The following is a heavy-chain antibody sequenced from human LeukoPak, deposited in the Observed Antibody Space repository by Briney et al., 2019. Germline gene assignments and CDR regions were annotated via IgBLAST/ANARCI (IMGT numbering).Heavy chain of an antibody. Sequence: GGSLRLSCAASGFTFSSYAMSWVRQAPGKGLELVSAISGSGGSTYYADSVKGRFTISRDNSKNTLYLQMNSLRAEDTAVYYCAKLRLELLAFDIWGQGTMVTVSS. CDR1: GFTFSSYA. D-gene: IGHD1-7*01. CDR2: ISGSGGST. V-gene: IGHV3-23*01. J-gene: IGHJ3*02. CDR3: AKLRLELLAFDI.